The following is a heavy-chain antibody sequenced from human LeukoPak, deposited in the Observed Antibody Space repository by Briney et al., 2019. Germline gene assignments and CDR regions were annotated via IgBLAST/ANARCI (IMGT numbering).Heavy chain of an antibody. CDR1: GGSISSSSYY. CDR3: ARIGYYYYYMDV. CDR2: INHSGST. Sequence: KASETLSLTCTVSGGSISSSSYYWGWIRQPPGKGLEWIGEINHSGSTNYNPSLKSRVTISVDTSKNQFSLKLSSVTAADTAVYYCARIGYYYYYMDVWGKGTTVTISS. J-gene: IGHJ6*03. V-gene: IGHV4-39*07.